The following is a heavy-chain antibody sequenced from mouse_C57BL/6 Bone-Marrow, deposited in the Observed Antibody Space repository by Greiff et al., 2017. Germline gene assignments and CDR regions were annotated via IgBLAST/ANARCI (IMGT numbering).Heavy chain of an antibody. CDR1: GFTFSDYY. D-gene: IGHD1-2*01. CDR2: INYDGSST. J-gene: IGHJ2*01. Sequence: EVKVVESEGGLVQPGSSMKLSCTASGFTFSDYYMAWVRQVPEKGLEWVANINYDGSSTYYLDSLKSRFIISRDNAKNMLYLQMSRLKSEDTATDYCSRESTTAYEYYYYWGQGTTLTVSS. CDR3: SRESTTAYEYYYY. V-gene: IGHV5-16*01.